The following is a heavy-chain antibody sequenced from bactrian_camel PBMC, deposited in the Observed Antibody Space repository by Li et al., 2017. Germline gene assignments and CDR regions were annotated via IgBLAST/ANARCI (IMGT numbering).Heavy chain of an antibody. V-gene: IGHV3S1*01. CDR1: GYTITRHC. CDR3: AADYAQLAYSGDWYCPNGDYRY. J-gene: IGHJ4*01. Sequence: HVQLVESGGGSVQAGGSLRLSCKASGYTITRHCMSWFRQAPGKGREAVAGVAADGSSTIADSVQGRFMVSKYGKTTLYLELFSLRPEDTAQYYCAADYAQLAYSGDWYCPNGDYRYWGQGTQVTVSS. D-gene: IGHD2*01. CDR2: VAADGSST.